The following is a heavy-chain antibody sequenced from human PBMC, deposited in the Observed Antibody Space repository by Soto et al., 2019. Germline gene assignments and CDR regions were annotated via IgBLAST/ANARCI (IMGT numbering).Heavy chain of an antibody. CDR3: ARWPRQLKYYYYGMDV. V-gene: IGHV6-1*01. D-gene: IGHD6-13*01. CDR1: GDSVSSNSAA. Sequence: SQTLSLTCAISGDSVSSNSAAWNWIRRSPSRGLEWLGGTYYRSKWYNDYAVSVKSRITINPDTSKNQFSLQLNSVTPEDTAVYYCARWPRQLKYYYYGMDVWGQGTTVTVSS. CDR2: TYYRSKWYN. J-gene: IGHJ6*02.